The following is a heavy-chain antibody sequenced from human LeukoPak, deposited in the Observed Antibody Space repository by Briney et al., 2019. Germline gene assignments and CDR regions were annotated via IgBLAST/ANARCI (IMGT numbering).Heavy chain of an antibody. V-gene: IGHV3-30*04. CDR1: GFTFSSYS. CDR2: ISNDGNNK. Sequence: GGSLRLSFAASGFTFSSYSTHWVRQAPGKGLEWVAIISNDGNNKYYADSVKGRFTISRDNSKNTLYLQMNSLRAEDTAVYYCARDGFYSNYGLDFWGQGTLVTVSS. J-gene: IGHJ4*02. CDR3: ARDGFYSNYGLDF. D-gene: IGHD4-11*01.